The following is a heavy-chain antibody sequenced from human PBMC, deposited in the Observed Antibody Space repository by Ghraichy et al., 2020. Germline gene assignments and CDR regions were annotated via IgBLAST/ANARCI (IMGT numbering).Heavy chain of an antibody. D-gene: IGHD6-19*01. CDR2: IYYTGIS. CDR1: SYSVSSSDW. Sequence: SETLSLTCTVSSYSVSSSDWWGWIRQPPGKGLEWIGYIYYTGISYYNPSLKSRVIMSVDTSKNQFSLNLRSVTAVDTAVYFCAKIPYSSGWYKWFDPWGQGTLVTVSS. CDR3: AKIPYSSGWYKWFDP. V-gene: IGHV4-28*01. J-gene: IGHJ5*02.